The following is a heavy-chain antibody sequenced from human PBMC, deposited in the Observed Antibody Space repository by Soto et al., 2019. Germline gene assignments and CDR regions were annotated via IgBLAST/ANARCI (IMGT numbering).Heavy chain of an antibody. V-gene: IGHV3-7*01. CDR2: IKQDGSEK. CDR3: ARERIAAAGTALAY. D-gene: IGHD6-13*01. J-gene: IGHJ4*02. Sequence: GGSLRLSCTASGFTFSNYWMSWVRQAPGKGLEWVANIKQDGSEKYFVDSVKGRFTISRDSAKNSLYLQMNSLRAEDTAVYYCARERIAAAGTALAYWGQGTLVTVSS. CDR1: GFTFSNYW.